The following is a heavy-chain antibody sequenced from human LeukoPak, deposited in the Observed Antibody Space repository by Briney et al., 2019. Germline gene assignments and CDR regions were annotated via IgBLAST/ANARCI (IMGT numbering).Heavy chain of an antibody. CDR1: GYTFTSYG. Sequence: ASVKVSCKASGYTFTSYGLTWVRQALGQGLEWMGWISAYNGHTKYRQKLQGRVTMTTDTSTSTAYMELRSLRSDDTAVYYCARGFPPRRNYDSSGYYSYYFDYWGQGTLVTVSS. D-gene: IGHD3-22*01. V-gene: IGHV1-18*01. CDR3: ARGFPPRRNYDSSGYYSYYFDY. J-gene: IGHJ4*02. CDR2: ISAYNGHT.